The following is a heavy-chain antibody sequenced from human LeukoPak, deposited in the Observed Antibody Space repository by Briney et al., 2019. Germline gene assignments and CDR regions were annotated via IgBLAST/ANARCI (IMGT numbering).Heavy chain of an antibody. V-gene: IGHV1-18*01. CDR3: ARDSPLIAAAGTGFDY. CDR1: GYTFTSYV. CDR2: ISAYNGNT. J-gene: IGHJ4*02. Sequence: ASVKVSCKASGYTFTSYVISWVRQAPGQGLEWMGWISAYNGNTNYAQKLQGRVTMTTDTSTSTAYMELRSLRSDDTAVYYCARDSPLIAAAGTGFDYWGQGTLVTVSS. D-gene: IGHD6-13*01.